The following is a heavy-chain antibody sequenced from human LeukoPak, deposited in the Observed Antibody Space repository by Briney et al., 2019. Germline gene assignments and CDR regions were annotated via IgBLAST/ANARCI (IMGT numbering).Heavy chain of an antibody. V-gene: IGHV3-74*01. D-gene: IGHD1-26*01. CDR2: INTDGSST. J-gene: IGHJ6*03. CDR3: ARAYCPTCYYYMDV. Sequence: GGSLRLSCVASGFTFSSYWMHWVRQAPGKGLEWVSRINTDGSSTSYADSVRGRFTISRDNAKNTLYLQMNSLRAEDTAVYYCARAYCPTCYYYMDVWGKGTTATVSS. CDR1: GFTFSSYW.